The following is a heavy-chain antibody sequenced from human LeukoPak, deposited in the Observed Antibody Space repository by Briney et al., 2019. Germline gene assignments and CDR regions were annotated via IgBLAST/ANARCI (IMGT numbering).Heavy chain of an antibody. D-gene: IGHD3-10*01. Sequence: GGSLRLSCAASGFTFSSYWMHWVRQAPGKGLVWVSRINGDGSSTSYADSVKGRFTISRDNAKDTLYLQMNSLRAEDTAVYYCAQGHLWFGELLEGYWGQGTLVTVSS. CDR1: GFTFSSYW. V-gene: IGHV3-74*01. CDR3: AQGHLWFGELLEGY. CDR2: INGDGSST. J-gene: IGHJ4*02.